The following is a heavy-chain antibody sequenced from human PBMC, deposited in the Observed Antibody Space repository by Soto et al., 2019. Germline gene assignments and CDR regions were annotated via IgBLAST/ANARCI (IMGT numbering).Heavy chain of an antibody. CDR2: TYYRSKWYN. CDR1: GDSVSSNSSA. V-gene: IGHV6-1*01. Sequence: SQTLSLTCAISGDSVSSNSSAWNCISQSPSRGLEWLGRTYYRSKWYNDYAVSVKSRITINPDTSKNQFSLQLNSVTPEDTAVYYCAREGIAARLPYYYGMDVWGQGTTVTVSS. D-gene: IGHD6-6*01. CDR3: AREGIAARLPYYYGMDV. J-gene: IGHJ6*02.